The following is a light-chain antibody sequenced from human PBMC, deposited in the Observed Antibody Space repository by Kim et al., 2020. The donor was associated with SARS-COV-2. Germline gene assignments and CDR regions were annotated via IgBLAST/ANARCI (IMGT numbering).Light chain of an antibody. CDR1: NLGDKY. CDR2: QDN. Sequence: SYELTQPPSVSVSPGQTATITCSGNNLGDKYACWYRQKPGQSPVQVIYQDNKRPSGIPERFSGSNSGNTATLSISGTQAMDEGDYYCQAWDDTTVLFGGGTQLTVL. J-gene: IGLJ2*01. V-gene: IGLV3-1*01. CDR3: QAWDDTTVL.